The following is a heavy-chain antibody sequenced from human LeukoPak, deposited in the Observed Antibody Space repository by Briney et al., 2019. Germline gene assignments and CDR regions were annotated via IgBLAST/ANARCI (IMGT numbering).Heavy chain of an antibody. Sequence: GGSLRLSCAASGFTFSSYDMSWVRQAPGKGLEWVSAISGSGDSTYYGDSVKGRFTISRDNSKNTLYLQMNSLRAEDTAVYYCAKTRPLDSSSWSHGDYWGQGTLVTVSS. CDR2: ISGSGDST. CDR1: GFTFSSYD. D-gene: IGHD6-13*01. J-gene: IGHJ4*02. V-gene: IGHV3-23*01. CDR3: AKTRPLDSSSWSHGDY.